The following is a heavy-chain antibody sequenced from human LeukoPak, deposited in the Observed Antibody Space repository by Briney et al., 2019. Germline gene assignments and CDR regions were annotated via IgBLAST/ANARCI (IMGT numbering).Heavy chain of an antibody. J-gene: IGHJ5*02. CDR3: ARDNYYDSRGYFNWFDP. Sequence: SETLSLTCTVSGASITSYYWTWIRQPPGKGLEWIGYISYSGSTKYNASLKSRVTISLHTSKKQFSLKLTSVTAADTAVYYCARDNYYDSRGYFNWFDPWGQGTLVTVPS. CDR2: ISYSGST. D-gene: IGHD3-22*01. CDR1: GASITSYY. V-gene: IGHV4-59*01.